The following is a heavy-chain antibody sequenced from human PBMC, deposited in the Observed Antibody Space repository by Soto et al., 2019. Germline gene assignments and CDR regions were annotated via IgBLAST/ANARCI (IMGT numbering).Heavy chain of an antibody. CDR3: ARLTLAQDSSGYHSFDY. Sequence: GASLKISCQASGYSFTTYWISWVRQMPGKGLECMGRIDPTDSYTDYGPSFEGHVTMSVDRSINTAYLEWSSLKASDSAMYYCARLTLAQDSSGYHSFDYWGLGTLVTVSS. J-gene: IGHJ4*02. D-gene: IGHD3-22*01. CDR1: GYSFTTYW. V-gene: IGHV5-10-1*01. CDR2: IDPTDSYT.